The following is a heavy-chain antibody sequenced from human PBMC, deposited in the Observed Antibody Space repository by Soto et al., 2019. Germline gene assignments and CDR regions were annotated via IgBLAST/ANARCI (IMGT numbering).Heavy chain of an antibody. V-gene: IGHV3-23*01. CDR1: GFTFSSYA. J-gene: IGHJ5*02. CDR3: AKTRMEGWFDP. Sequence: EVQLLESGGGLVQPGGSLRLSCAASGFTFSSYAMSWVRQAPGKGLEWVSAISGSGGSTYYADSVKGRFTISRDNSKNTLYLQVNSLGAEDSAVYYCAKTRMEGWFDPWGQGALVTVSS. CDR2: ISGSGGST. D-gene: IGHD3-3*01.